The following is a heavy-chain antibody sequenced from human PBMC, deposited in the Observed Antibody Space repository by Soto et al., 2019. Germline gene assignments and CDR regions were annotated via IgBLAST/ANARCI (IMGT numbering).Heavy chain of an antibody. Sequence: ASVKVSCKASGYTLTNYDINWVRRATGQGLEWMGWVNPNSGNTGNAQKFQGRFTMTRNTAISTAYMELSSLTSEDTAIYYCVRGKDYYYGMDVWGQGTTVSVSS. CDR2: VNPNSGNT. J-gene: IGHJ6*02. CDR3: VRGKDYYYGMDV. CDR1: GYTLTNYD. V-gene: IGHV1-8*01.